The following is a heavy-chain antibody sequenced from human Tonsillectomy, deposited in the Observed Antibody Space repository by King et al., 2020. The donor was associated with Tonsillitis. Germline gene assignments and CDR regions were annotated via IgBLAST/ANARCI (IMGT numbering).Heavy chain of an antibody. D-gene: IGHD3-22*01. CDR2: IKSKTDGGTT. CDR3: TTFFRYDSSGAWA. Sequence: VQLVESGGGLVKPGGSLRLSCAASGFTFSNAWMSWVRQAPGKGLEWVGRIKSKTDGGTTDYAAPVKGRFTISRDDSKNTLYLQMNSLKTEDTAVYYCTTFFRYDSSGAWAWGQGTLVTVSS. V-gene: IGHV3-15*01. CDR1: GFTFSNAW. J-gene: IGHJ5*02.